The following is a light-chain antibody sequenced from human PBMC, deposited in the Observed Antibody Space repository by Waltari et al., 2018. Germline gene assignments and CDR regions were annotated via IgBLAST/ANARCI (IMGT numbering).Light chain of an antibody. CDR3: QQYDSYVYT. CDR2: DAS. J-gene: IGKJ2*01. CDR1: QCVSSW. Sequence: DIQMPQSPSTLSASVGDTVTIPCLARQCVSSWLAWYPQKAGKAPTVLIYDASDLESGVPSRFSGSGSDTEFTLTISNLQPDDFATYYCQQYDSYVYTFGQGTKLEIK. V-gene: IGKV1-5*01.